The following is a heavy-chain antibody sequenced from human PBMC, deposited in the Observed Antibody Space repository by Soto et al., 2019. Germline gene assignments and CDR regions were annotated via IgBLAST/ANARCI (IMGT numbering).Heavy chain of an antibody. D-gene: IGHD1-26*01. CDR1: GFTFSSYS. CDR2: INNDGSRT. J-gene: IGHJ4*02. CDR3: GTTFEY. V-gene: IGHV3-74*01. Sequence: LRLSCAASGFTFSSYSMNWVRQVPGEGLVWVSSINNDGSRTWYADSVRGRIAMSRDNARNLVYLQMNSLRAEDTAVYYCGTTFEYWGQGALVTVSS.